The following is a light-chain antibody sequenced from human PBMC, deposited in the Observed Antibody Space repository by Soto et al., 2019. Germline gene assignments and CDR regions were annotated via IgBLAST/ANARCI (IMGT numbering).Light chain of an antibody. Sequence: DIQMTQSPPSLSASVGDRVTVTCRASEDITNYLAWYQQKVGKAPKLLIYDASTLRSGVPSRFSGSGSGAEFTLTISSLQPDDFATYYCQQYNSWTFGQGTKVDIK. J-gene: IGKJ1*01. CDR1: EDITNY. V-gene: IGKV1-9*01. CDR2: DAS. CDR3: QQYNSWT.